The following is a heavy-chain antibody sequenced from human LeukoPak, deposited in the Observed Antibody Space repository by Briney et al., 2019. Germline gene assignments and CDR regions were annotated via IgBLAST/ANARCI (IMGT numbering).Heavy chain of an antibody. D-gene: IGHD3-3*01. V-gene: IGHV3-48*01. CDR2: ITASGTAM. J-gene: IGHJ6*02. CDR1: GFTFSSYS. CDR3: AKEGKDYDFWSGFGSMDV. Sequence: PGGSLRLSCAASGFTFSSYSMNWVRQAPGKGLEWVSHITASGTAMFYADSVKGRFTISRDNAKNSLYLQMNSLRAEDTAVYYCAKEGKDYDFWSGFGSMDVWGQGTTVTVSS.